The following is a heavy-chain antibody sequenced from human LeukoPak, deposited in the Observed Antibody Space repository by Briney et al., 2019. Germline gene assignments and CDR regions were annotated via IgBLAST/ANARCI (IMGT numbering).Heavy chain of an antibody. CDR2: INAGNGNT. V-gene: IGHV1-3*01. CDR1: GYTFTSYA. CDR3: ARVVRSYYDSSGSNWFDP. D-gene: IGHD3-22*01. Sequence: ASVKVSCKASGYTFTSYAMHWVRQAPEQRLEWMGWINAGNGNTKYSQKFQGRVTITRDTSASTAYMELSSLRSEDTAVYYCARVVRSYYDSSGSNWFDPWGQGTLVTVSS. J-gene: IGHJ5*02.